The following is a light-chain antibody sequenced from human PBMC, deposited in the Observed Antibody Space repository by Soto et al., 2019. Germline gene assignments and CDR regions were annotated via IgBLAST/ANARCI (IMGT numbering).Light chain of an antibody. J-gene: IGKJ1*01. CDR1: QSISSW. CDR3: QQYNSYPT. Sequence: DIQMTQSPSTLSASVGERVAITFRASQSISSWLAWYQQKPGKAPKLLIYDASSLESGVPSRFSGSGSGTEFTLTISSLQPDDFATYYCQQYNSYPTFGQGTKVDIK. V-gene: IGKV1-5*01. CDR2: DAS.